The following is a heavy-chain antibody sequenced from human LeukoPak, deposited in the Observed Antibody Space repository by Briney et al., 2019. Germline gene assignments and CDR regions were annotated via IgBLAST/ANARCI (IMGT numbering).Heavy chain of an antibody. D-gene: IGHD3-22*01. J-gene: IGHJ4*02. CDR2: ISNDGSNK. V-gene: IGHV3-30*18. CDR3: AKAGYYYGSSGYSLKALDY. CDR1: GFTFSSYD. Sequence: PGRSLRLSCAASGFTFSSYDMHWVRQAPGKGLERVAVISNDGSNKYYADSVKGRFTVSRDISKNTLFLQMNSLRAEDTAVYSCAKAGYYYGSSGYSLKALDYWGQGTLVTVSS.